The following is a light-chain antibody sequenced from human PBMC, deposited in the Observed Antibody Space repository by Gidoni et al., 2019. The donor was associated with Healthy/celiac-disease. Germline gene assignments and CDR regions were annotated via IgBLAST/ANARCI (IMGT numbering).Light chain of an antibody. J-gene: IGKJ1*01. V-gene: IGKV1-39*01. CDR2: AAS. CDR1: QSISSY. CDR3: QQSYSTWT. Sequence: DIQMTQSPSSLSASVGDRVTITCRASQSISSYLNWYQQKPGNAPKLLIYAASSLQSGVPSRCSGSGSGTDFTITISSLQPEDFATYHCQQSYSTWTFGQGTKVEIK.